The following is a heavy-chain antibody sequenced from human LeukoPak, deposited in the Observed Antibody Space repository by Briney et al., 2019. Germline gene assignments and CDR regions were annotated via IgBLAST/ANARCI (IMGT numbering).Heavy chain of an antibody. J-gene: IGHJ6*03. D-gene: IGHD3-10*01. Sequence: SETLSLTCTVSGGSISSSSYYWGWIRQPPGKGLEWIGSIYYSGSTYYNPSLKSRVTISVDTSKNQFSLKLSSVTAADTAVYYCARQASGPGGSGSYYRGFYYYYYMDVWGKGTTVTISS. CDR1: GGSISSSSYY. CDR2: IYYSGST. CDR3: ARQASGPGGSGSYYRGFYYYYYMDV. V-gene: IGHV4-39*01.